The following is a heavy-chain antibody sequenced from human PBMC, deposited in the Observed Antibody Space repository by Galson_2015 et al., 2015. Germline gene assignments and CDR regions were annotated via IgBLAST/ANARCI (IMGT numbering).Heavy chain of an antibody. Sequence: LRLSCAASGLTVSNNYMSWVRQAPGKGLEWVSVIYRDGSTSYADSVKGRFTISKDISRNTLHLQMNSLRAEDTAVYYCASPRGDYWGQGTLVTVSS. D-gene: IGHD5-12*01. V-gene: IGHV3-53*01. CDR1: GLTVSNNY. CDR2: IYRDGST. J-gene: IGHJ4*02. CDR3: ASPRGDY.